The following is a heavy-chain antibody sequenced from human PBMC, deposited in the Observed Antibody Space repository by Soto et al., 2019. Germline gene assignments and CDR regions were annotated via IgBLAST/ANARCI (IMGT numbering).Heavy chain of an antibody. V-gene: IGHV4-59*08. D-gene: IGHD3-3*01. CDR2: IYYSGST. CDR3: ARLSGYPYNWFDP. J-gene: IGHJ5*02. CDR1: GGSISSYY. Sequence: SETLSLTCTVSGGSISSYYWSWIRQPPGKGLEWIGYIYYSGSTNYNPSLKSRVTISVDTSKNQFSLKLSSVTAADTAVYYCARLSGYPYNWFDPWGQGTLVTVSS.